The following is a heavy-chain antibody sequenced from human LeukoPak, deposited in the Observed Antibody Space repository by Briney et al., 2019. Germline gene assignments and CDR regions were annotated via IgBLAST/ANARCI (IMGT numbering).Heavy chain of an antibody. CDR3: ARGPPAKPGTGYYYGMDV. D-gene: IGHD2-2*01. V-gene: IGHV4-34*01. J-gene: IGHJ6*02. CDR1: GGSFSGYY. Sequence: PSETLSLTCAVYGGSFSGYYWSWIRQPPGKGLEWIGEINHSGSTNYNPSLKSRVTISVDMSKNQFSLKLSTVTAADTAVYYCARGPPAKPGTGYYYGMDVWGQGTTVTVSS. CDR2: INHSGST.